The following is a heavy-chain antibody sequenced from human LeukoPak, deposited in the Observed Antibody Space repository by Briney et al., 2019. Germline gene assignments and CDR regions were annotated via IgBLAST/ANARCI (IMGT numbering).Heavy chain of an antibody. CDR3: ARDQDIVVVPAARIDY. CDR2: ISSSSSYI. J-gene: IGHJ4*02. Sequence: GGSLRLSCAASGFTFSSYSMNWVRQAPGKGLEWVSSISSSSSYIYYADSVKGRFTISRDNAKNSLYLQMNSLRAEDTAVYYCARDQDIVVVPAARIDYWGQGTLATVSS. V-gene: IGHV3-21*01. D-gene: IGHD2-2*01. CDR1: GFTFSSYS.